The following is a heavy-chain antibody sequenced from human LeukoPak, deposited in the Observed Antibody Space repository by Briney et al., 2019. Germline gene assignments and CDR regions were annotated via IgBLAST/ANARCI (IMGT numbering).Heavy chain of an antibody. CDR3: ASPYDDVWGSYRSGFGS. D-gene: IGHD3-16*02. CDR2: ISGSGGST. CDR1: GLTFSSYA. V-gene: IGHV3-23*01. Sequence: GGSLRLSCAASGLTFSSYAMSWVRQAPGKGLEWVSAISGSGGSTYYADSVKGRFTISRDNSKNTRYLQMNSRRAEDTAVYYCASPYDDVWGSYRSGFGSWGQGTLVTVSS. J-gene: IGHJ5*02.